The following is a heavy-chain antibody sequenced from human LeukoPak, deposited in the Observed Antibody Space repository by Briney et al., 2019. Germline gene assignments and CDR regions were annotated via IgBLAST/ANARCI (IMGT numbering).Heavy chain of an antibody. CDR2: IYYSGST. J-gene: IGHJ4*02. CDR1: GGSISSYY. D-gene: IGHD6-6*01. V-gene: IGHV4-59*01. CDR3: ARGARIAARRDYFDY. Sequence: PSETLSLTCTVSGGSISSYYWSWIRQPPGKGLERIGYIYYSGSTNYNPSLKSRVTISVDTSKNQFSLKLSSVTAADTAVYYCARGARIAARRDYFDYWGQGTLVTVSS.